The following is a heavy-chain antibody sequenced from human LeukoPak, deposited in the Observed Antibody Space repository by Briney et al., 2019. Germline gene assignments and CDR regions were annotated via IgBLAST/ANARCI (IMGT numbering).Heavy chain of an antibody. Sequence: ASVKVSCKASGYTFTSYYMHWVRQAPGQGLEWMGIINPSASSTSYAQKFQGRVTMTRDTSTSTVYMELSSLRSEDTAVYYCARGQYSSSWYGLVDYWGQGTLVTVSS. CDR2: INPSASST. CDR1: GYTFTSYY. CDR3: ARGQYSSSWYGLVDY. J-gene: IGHJ4*02. V-gene: IGHV1-46*03. D-gene: IGHD6-13*01.